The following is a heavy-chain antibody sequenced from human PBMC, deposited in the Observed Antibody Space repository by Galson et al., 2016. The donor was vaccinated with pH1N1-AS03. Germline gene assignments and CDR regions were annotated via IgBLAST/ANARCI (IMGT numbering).Heavy chain of an antibody. Sequence: LRLSCAASAFTVSSNFMTWVRQTPGKGLEWVSVIYSGGSTFYADSVKGRFTISRDNSKNTLYLQMNSLRAEDTAVYYCARVTVINSIWGQGTMVTVSS. D-gene: IGHD4-23*01. CDR3: ARVTVINSI. J-gene: IGHJ3*02. V-gene: IGHV3-53*05. CDR1: AFTVSSNF. CDR2: IYSGGST.